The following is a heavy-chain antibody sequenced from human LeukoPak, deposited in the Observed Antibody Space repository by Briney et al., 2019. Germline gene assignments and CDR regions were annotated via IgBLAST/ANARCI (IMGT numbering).Heavy chain of an antibody. CDR3: ARDYDY. J-gene: IGHJ4*02. V-gene: IGHV3-48*01. CDR1: GFTLISYS. CDR2: ISSSSSTI. Sequence: PGGSLRLSYAASGFTLISYSMNWVRQAPGKGLEWVSYISSSSSTIYYADSVKGRFTISRDNAKNSLYLQMNSLRAEDTAVYYCARDYDYCGQGTLVTVSS.